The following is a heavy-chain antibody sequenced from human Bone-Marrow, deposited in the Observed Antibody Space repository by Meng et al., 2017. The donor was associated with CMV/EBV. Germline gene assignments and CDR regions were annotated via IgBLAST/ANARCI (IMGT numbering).Heavy chain of an antibody. CDR2: IYSGGST. CDR1: GFTVSSNY. J-gene: IGHJ6*02. V-gene: IGHV3-66*01. CDR3: ARDRSHYYYYGMDV. Sequence: GESLKISCAASGFTVSSNYMSWVRQAPGKGLEWVSVIYSGGSTYYADSVKGRFTISRDNSKNTLYLQMNSLRAEDTAVYYCARDRSHYYYYGMDVWGQGTTVTVSS.